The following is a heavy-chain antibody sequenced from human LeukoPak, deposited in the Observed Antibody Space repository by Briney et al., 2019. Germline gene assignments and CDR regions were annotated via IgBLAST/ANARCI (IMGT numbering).Heavy chain of an antibody. J-gene: IGHJ5*02. V-gene: IGHV4-61*01. CDR2: IYYSGST. CDR1: GGSVSSGSYY. Sequence: PSETLSLTRTVSGGSVSSGSYYWSWIRQPPGKGLEWIGYIYYSGSTNYNPSLKSRVTISVDTSKNQFSLKLSSVTAADTAVYYCARGPAAPIAAAGFLVDPWGQGTLVTVSS. D-gene: IGHD6-13*01. CDR3: ARGPAAPIAAAGFLVDP.